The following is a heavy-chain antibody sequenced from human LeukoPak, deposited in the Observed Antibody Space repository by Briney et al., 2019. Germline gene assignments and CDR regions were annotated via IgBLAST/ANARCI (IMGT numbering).Heavy chain of an antibody. J-gene: IGHJ6*02. Sequence: SVKVSCKASGGTFSSYAISWVRQAPGQGLEWMGRIIPILGIANYAQKFQGRVTITADKSTSTAYMELSSLRSEDTAVYYCARYRDLYSSSWPFYYYYGMDVWGQGTTVTVSS. D-gene: IGHD6-13*01. CDR1: GGTFSSYA. CDR3: ARYRDLYSSSWPFYYYYGMDV. CDR2: IIPILGIA. V-gene: IGHV1-69*04.